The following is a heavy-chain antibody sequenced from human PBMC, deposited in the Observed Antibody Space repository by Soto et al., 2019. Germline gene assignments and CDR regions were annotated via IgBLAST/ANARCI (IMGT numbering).Heavy chain of an antibody. CDR3: ARSMYSGSYSTPFDY. CDR1: GGSISTYY. V-gene: IGHV4-59*01. D-gene: IGHD1-26*01. Sequence: QVQLQESGPGLVKPSETLSLTCTVSGGSISTYYWSWIRQPPGKGLEWIGYIYYSGSTNYYPSLKSRVTMSVDTSKNQFSLKLTSVSAADTAVYYCARSMYSGSYSTPFDYWGQGTLVTVSS. J-gene: IGHJ4*02. CDR2: IYYSGST.